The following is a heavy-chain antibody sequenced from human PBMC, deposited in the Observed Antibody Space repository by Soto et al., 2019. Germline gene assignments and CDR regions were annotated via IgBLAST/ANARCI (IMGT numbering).Heavy chain of an antibody. CDR1: GYIFNYYG. Sequence: QVQLLQSGAEVQKPGASVKVSCKASGYIFNYYGISWVRQAAGQGLEWMGWINVYNGDIKFAEKFQDRVTMTTDTSTTTAYMELRSLRSDDTAVYYCARVDVAVVPAAMYYFDSWGQGTLVTVSS. D-gene: IGHD2-2*03. J-gene: IGHJ4*02. V-gene: IGHV1-18*04. CDR2: INVYNGDI. CDR3: ARVDVAVVPAAMYYFDS.